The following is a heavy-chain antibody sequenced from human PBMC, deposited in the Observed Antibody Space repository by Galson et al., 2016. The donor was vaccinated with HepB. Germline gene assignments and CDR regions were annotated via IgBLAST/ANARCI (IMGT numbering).Heavy chain of an antibody. J-gene: IGHJ6*02. CDR1: GFTFNSYK. CDR2: ISSSSISS. D-gene: IGHD3-10*01. CDR3: ARGMVGGWIGDDDNYQYYYAVDV. V-gene: IGHV3-21*01. Sequence: SLRLSCAASGFTFNSYKMNWVRQAPGKGLEWVSSISSSSISSYYADSVKGRFTVSRDNAKNSLYLQMKRLRVEDTAVYYCARGMVGGWIGDDDNYQYYYAVDVWGQGTTVNVSS.